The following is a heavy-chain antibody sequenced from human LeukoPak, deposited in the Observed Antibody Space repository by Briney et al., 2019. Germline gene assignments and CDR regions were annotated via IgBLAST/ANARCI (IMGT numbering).Heavy chain of an antibody. CDR3: ARTTVTSIAFDY. CDR2: LYNSGSP. J-gene: IGHJ4*02. D-gene: IGHD4-11*01. CDR1: GGSISTYY. V-gene: IGHV4-59*01. Sequence: SETLSLTCTVSGGSISTYYWSWIRQPPGKRLEWIGYLYNSGSPNYNPSLKSRVTISVDTSKNQFSLKVSSVTAADTAVYYCARTTVTSIAFDYWGQGTLVTVSS.